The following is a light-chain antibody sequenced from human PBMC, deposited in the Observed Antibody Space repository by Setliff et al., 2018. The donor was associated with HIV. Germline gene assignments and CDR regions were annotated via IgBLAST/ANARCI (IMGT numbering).Light chain of an antibody. CDR2: TNN. Sequence: QSVLTQPPSASGTPGQRVTISCSGSSSNIGRNTVNWYQQLPGTAPKLLIYTNNQRPSGVPDRFSGSKSGASASLAISGLQSEDEADYHCASWDDSLNGWVFGGGTKGTV. V-gene: IGLV1-44*01. CDR3: ASWDDSLNGWV. CDR1: SSNIGRNT. J-gene: IGLJ3*02.